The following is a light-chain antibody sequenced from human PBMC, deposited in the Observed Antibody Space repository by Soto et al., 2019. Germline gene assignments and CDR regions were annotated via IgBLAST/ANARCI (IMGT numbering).Light chain of an antibody. CDR1: QSVSSN. J-gene: IGKJ4*01. V-gene: IGKV3-15*01. CDR2: GAS. Sequence: EIVMTQSPATLSVSPGERATLSCRASQSVSSNLAWYQQKPGQAPRLLIYGASTRATGIPARFSGSGSGTEFTLTISSLQSEDFAVYYCQQYNNWPLLTFRGGNKV. CDR3: QQYNNWPLLT.